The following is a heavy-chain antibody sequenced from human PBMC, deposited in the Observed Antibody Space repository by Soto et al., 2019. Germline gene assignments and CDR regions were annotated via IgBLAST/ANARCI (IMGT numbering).Heavy chain of an antibody. J-gene: IGHJ4*02. D-gene: IGHD3-16*01. CDR2: IYYSGST. CDR1: GGSISSYY. CDR3: ARRLGGDFDY. Sequence: SETLSLTCTVSGGSISSYYWSWIRQPPGKGLEWIGYIYYSGSTNYNPSLKSRVTISVDTSKNQFSLKLSSVTAADTAVYYCARRLGGDFDYWGQGTLVTVSS. V-gene: IGHV4-59*01.